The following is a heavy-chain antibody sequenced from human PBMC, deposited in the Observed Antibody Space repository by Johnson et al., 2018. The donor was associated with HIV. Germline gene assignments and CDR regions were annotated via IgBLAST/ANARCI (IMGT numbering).Heavy chain of an antibody. Sequence: QVQLLESGGGVVQPGRSLRLSCAASGFTFSKHTMYWVRQAPGKGLEWVALISNDASNKYYADSVKGRFTISRDNSKNTLYLQMNSLRAEDTAVYYCARVGRNSSGWYVDAFDIWGQGTMVTVSS. CDR1: GFTFSKHT. V-gene: IGHV3-30-3*01. D-gene: IGHD6-19*01. J-gene: IGHJ3*02. CDR2: ISNDASNK. CDR3: ARVGRNSSGWYVDAFDI.